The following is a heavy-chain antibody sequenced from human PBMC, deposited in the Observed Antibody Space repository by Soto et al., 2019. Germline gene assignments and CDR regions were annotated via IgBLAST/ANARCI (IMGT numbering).Heavy chain of an antibody. J-gene: IGHJ4*02. V-gene: IGHV4-59*01. Sequence: SETLSLTCTISGGSISVYYWSWIHQPPGQALEWTGYIYDSGSPYYNPSLRSRVIISADTSKNQISLKLTSATAADTAVYYCARGVGSSPPRYWGRGTLVTVSS. CDR2: IYDSGSP. D-gene: IGHD1-26*01. CDR1: GGSISVYY. CDR3: ARGVGSSPPRY.